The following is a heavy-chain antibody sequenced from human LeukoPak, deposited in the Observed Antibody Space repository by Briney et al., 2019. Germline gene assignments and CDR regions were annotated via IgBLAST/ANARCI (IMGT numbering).Heavy chain of an antibody. CDR1: GYTFTGYY. D-gene: IGHD3-22*01. CDR2: INPNSGDT. V-gene: IGHV1-2*02. J-gene: IGHJ3*02. Sequence: ASVKVSCKASGYTFTGYYMHWVRQAPGQGLEWMGWINPNSGDTNYEQKFQGRVTMTRDTSISTAYMELSRLRSDDTAVYYCARDYTDSSGYYHADAFDIWGQGTMVTVSS. CDR3: ARDYTDSSGYYHADAFDI.